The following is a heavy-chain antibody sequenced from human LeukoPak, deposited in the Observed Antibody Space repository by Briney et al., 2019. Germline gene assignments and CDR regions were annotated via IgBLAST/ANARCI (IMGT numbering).Heavy chain of an antibody. J-gene: IGHJ5*02. CDR3: ARDWRGYCSGGSCYGPNGFDP. V-gene: IGHV4-4*07. CDR1: GGSISSYY. D-gene: IGHD2-15*01. Sequence: SQTLSLTCTVSGGSISSYYWSWIRQPAGKGLDWIRRSYTSGSTNFNPSLKSRVTRSVVTSRNQFSLKLSSVTAADAAVYYCARDWRGYCSGGSCYGPNGFDPWGQGTPVPVP. CDR2: SYTSGST.